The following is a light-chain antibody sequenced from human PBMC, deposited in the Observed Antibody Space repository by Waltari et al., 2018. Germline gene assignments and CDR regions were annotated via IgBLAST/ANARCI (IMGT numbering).Light chain of an antibody. Sequence: QAVVTQEPSLTVSPGGTVTLTCASSTAAVTSCHYPSWFQQKPGQAPRTLIYDTSIKHSWTPARFSGSLLGGKAALTLSGAQPEDEADYYCFLSYSGTRWLFGGGTKLTVL. CDR3: FLSYSGTRWL. J-gene: IGLJ3*02. CDR1: TAAVTSCHY. V-gene: IGLV7-46*01. CDR2: DTS.